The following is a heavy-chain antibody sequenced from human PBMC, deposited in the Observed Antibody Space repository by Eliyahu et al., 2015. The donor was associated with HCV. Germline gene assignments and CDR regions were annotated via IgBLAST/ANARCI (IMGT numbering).Heavy chain of an antibody. CDR1: GGXISTYY. CDR2: VYYSGST. Sequence: QVQLQESGPGLVKTSETLSLTCTVTGGXISTYYXSWIRQPPGKGLXWIGYVYYSGSTNYXPSLKSRVTISLDTSKNQFSLKVRSVTAADTAVYYCARGVGTSDFWSGHRLGWFDPWGQGTLVTVSS. V-gene: IGHV4-59*01. D-gene: IGHD3-3*01. J-gene: IGHJ5*02. CDR3: ARGVGTSDFWSGHRLGWFDP.